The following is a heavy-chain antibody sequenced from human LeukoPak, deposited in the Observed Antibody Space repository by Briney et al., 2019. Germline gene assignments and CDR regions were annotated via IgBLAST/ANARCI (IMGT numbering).Heavy chain of an antibody. J-gene: IGHJ4*02. CDR1: GFTFSDHY. CDR2: SRSKTNRYTT. V-gene: IGHV3-72*01. D-gene: IGHD3-3*01. Sequence: SGGSLRLSCAASGFTFSDHYLDWVRQAPGKGLEWVGRSRSKTNRYTTQYAASVKGRFTISRDDSKNSLYLQMNSLKTEDTDVYYCAKGAYYADWGQGTLVTVSS. CDR3: AKGAYYAD.